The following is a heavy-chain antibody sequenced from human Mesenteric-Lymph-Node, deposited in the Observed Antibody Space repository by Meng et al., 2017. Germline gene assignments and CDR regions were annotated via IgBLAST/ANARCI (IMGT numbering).Heavy chain of an antibody. J-gene: IGHJ5*02. D-gene: IGHD6-13*01. CDR1: GNTLSELS. CDR3: ATAELTYSSSWSPIDP. CDR2: FDPETDET. Sequence: ASVKVSCKVSGNTLSELSMHWVRQSPGKGLEWMGGFDPETDETIYAQKFQGRVTMTEDTSTNTAYMELSSLRSEDTAVYYCATAELTYSSSWSPIDPWGQGTLVTVSS. V-gene: IGHV1-24*01.